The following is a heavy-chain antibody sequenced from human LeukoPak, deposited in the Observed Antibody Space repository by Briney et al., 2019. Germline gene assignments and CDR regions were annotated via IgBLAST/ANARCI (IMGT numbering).Heavy chain of an antibody. V-gene: IGHV3-23*01. CDR3: AKGSGINHYHWIDP. Sequence: PGGSLRLTCAASGFTFSSYAMSWARQAPGKGLEWVSAISGSGGSTYYADSVKGRFTISRDNSKNTLYLQMDSLRAEDTALYYCAKGSGINHYHWIDPWGQGTLVTVSS. CDR2: ISGSGGST. CDR1: GFTFSSYA. D-gene: IGHD1-14*01. J-gene: IGHJ5*02.